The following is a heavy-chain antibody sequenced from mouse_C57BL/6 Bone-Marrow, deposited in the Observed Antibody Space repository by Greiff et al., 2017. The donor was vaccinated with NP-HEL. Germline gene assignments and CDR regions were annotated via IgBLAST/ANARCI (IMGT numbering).Heavy chain of an antibody. CDR2: IHPNSGST. D-gene: IGHD2-4*01. CDR3: ARKGPYYYDCGGRLDY. J-gene: IGHJ2*01. V-gene: IGHV1-64*01. CDR1: GYTFTSYW. Sequence: QVQLQQPGAELVKPGASVKLSCKASGYTFTSYWMHWVKQRPGQGLEWIGMIHPNSGSTNYNEKFKSKATLTVDKSSSTAYMQLSSLTSEDSAVYYGARKGPYYYDCGGRLDYWGQGTTLTVSS.